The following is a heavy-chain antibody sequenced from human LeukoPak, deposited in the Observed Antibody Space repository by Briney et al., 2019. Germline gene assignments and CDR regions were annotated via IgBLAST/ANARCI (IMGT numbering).Heavy chain of an antibody. Sequence: GGSLRLSCAASGFTFSSYGMNWVRQAPGKGLEWVSSISSRSSYIYYADSVKGRFTISRDNAKNSLYLQINSLRAEDTAIYYCARRGYSDSSGYDYWGQGTLVTVSS. CDR1: GFTFSSYG. D-gene: IGHD3-22*01. V-gene: IGHV3-21*01. J-gene: IGHJ4*02. CDR2: ISSRSSYI. CDR3: ARRGYSDSSGYDY.